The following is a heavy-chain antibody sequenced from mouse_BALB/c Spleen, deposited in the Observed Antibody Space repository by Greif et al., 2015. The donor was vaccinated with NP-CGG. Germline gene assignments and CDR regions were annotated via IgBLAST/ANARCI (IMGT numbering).Heavy chain of an antibody. CDR3: ALYGNYPYAMDY. D-gene: IGHD2-10*02. Sequence: EVKLVESGPGLVKPSQSLSLTCTVTGYSITSDYAWNWIRQFPGNKLEWMGYISYSGSTSYNPSLKSRISITRDTSKNQFFLQLNSVTTEDTATYYCALYGNYPYAMDYWGQGTSVTVSS. J-gene: IGHJ4*01. V-gene: IGHV3-2*02. CDR2: ISYSGST. CDR1: GYSITSDYA.